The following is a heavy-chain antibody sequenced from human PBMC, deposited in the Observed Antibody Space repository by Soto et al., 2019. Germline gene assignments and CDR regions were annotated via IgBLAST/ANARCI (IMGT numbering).Heavy chain of an antibody. CDR2: INSDGSST. D-gene: IGHD2-2*01. J-gene: IGHJ4*02. CDR1: GFTFSSYW. CDR3: ARERKYGDYFDY. V-gene: IGHV3-74*01. Sequence: GGSLRLSCAASGFTFSSYWMHWVRQAPGKGLVWVSRINSDGSSTSYADSVKGRFTISRDNAKNTLYLQMNSLRAEDTAVYYCARERKYGDYFDYWGQGTLVTVSS.